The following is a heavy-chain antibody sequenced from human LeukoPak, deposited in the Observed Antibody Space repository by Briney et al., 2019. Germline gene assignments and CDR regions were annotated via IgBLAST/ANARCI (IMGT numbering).Heavy chain of an antibody. CDR3: ARGVTIFGAAGWFDP. CDR1: GYTFTGYY. D-gene: IGHD3-3*01. J-gene: IGHJ5*02. CDR2: INPNSGGT. V-gene: IGHV1-2*02. Sequence: ASVKVSCKASGYTFTGYYMHWVRQAPGQGLEWMGWINPNSGGTNYAQKFQGRVTMTRDTSISTAYMELSRLRSDDTAVYYCARGVTIFGAAGWFDPWGQGTLVAVSS.